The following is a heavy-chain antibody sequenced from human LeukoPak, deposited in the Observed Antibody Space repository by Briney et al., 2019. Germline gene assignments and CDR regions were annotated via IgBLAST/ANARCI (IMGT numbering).Heavy chain of an antibody. J-gene: IGHJ4*02. Sequence: PSETLSLTCTVSGGSISSSSYYWGWIRQPPGKGLEWIGSIYHSGSTYYNPSLKSRVTISVDTSKNQFSLKLSSVTAADTAVYYCARRRYGDYVFDYCGQGTLVTVSS. CDR2: IYHSGST. V-gene: IGHV4-39*01. CDR3: ARRRYGDYVFDY. CDR1: GGSISSSSYY. D-gene: IGHD4-17*01.